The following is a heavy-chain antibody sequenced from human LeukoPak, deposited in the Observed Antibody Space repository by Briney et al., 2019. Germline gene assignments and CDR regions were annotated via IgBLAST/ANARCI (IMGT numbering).Heavy chain of an antibody. D-gene: IGHD2-15*01. CDR2: IYYSAST. Sequence: TSETLSLTCTVSGGSISSSDYYCGWIRQPPAKGLEWIGSIYYSASTYYNPSVKSRVTISVDTSKNQFSLKLRSVTAADTAIYYCASVSKTVVAATIDYWGQGTLVTVSS. V-gene: IGHV4-39*01. CDR3: ASVSKTVVAATIDY. CDR1: GGSISSSDYY. J-gene: IGHJ4*02.